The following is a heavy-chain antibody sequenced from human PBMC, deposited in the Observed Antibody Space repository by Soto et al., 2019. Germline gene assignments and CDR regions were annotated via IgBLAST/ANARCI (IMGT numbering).Heavy chain of an antibody. CDR1: GGTFSSYA. D-gene: IGHD2-21*02. J-gene: IGHJ2*01. CDR2: IIPIFGTA. CDR3: ARDPAVTYGRWYFDL. Sequence: QVQLVQSGAEVKKPGSSVKVSCKASGGTFSSYAISWVRQAPGQGLEWMGGIIPIFGTANYAQKFQGRVTITADESTSTAYMELSSLSSEVTAVYYSARDPAVTYGRWYFDLWGRGTLVTVSS. V-gene: IGHV1-69*12.